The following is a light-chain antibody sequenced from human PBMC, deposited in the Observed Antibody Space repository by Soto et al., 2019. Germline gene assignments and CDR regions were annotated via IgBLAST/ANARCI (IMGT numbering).Light chain of an antibody. CDR3: CSYAGSSTFYV. J-gene: IGLJ1*01. V-gene: IGLV2-23*02. Sequence: SPPAQPASLSESSGQSITISRPGTSSDVGSYNLVSWYQHHPGKAPKLMIYEVSKRPSGVSNRFSGSKSGNTASLTISGLQAEDEADYYCCSYAGSSTFYVFGTGTKVTVL. CDR2: EVS. CDR1: SSDVGSYNL.